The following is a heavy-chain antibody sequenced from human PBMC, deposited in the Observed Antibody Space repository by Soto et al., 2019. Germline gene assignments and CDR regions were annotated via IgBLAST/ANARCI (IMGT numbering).Heavy chain of an antibody. CDR3: GRGPSPRAPAGSTPYYYAMDV. V-gene: IGHV1-8*02. Sequence: SVKVSCKTSGYDFTAYDINWVRQASGQGLEWMGWMNPINGATGSARRFQGRVSMTRNTATGTADLELTSLRSDDTGVYYCGRGPSPRAPAGSTPYYYAMDVWGQGTTVTVSS. CDR1: GYDFTAYD. CDR2: MNPINGAT. D-gene: IGHD2-15*01. J-gene: IGHJ6*02.